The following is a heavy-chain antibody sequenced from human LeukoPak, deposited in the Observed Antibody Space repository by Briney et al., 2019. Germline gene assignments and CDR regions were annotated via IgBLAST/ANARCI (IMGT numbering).Heavy chain of an antibody. D-gene: IGHD3-10*01. CDR3: ARDASGSYGLKANDY. Sequence: GGSLRLSCAASGFTFSQYGMHWVRQAPGQGLEWVAFTWYDGSNKYYADSVKGRFTISRDNAKNTLYLQMNSLRAEDTAVYYCARDASGSYGLKANDYWGQGTLVTVSS. V-gene: IGHV3-33*01. J-gene: IGHJ4*02. CDR2: TWYDGSNK. CDR1: GFTFSQYG.